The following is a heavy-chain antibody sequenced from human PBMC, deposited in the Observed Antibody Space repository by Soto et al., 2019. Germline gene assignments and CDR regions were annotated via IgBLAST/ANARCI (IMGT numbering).Heavy chain of an antibody. J-gene: IGHJ3*02. CDR1: GGSISSGDYY. CDR2: IYYSGNT. Sequence: QLQLQESGPGLVKPSETLSLTCTVSGGSISSGDYYWGWIRRPPGKGLEYIGNIYYSGNTYYNPSLKSRVTISVHTSKNQFSLSLSSVTAADTAVYYCARRRWFGDTFDILGQGAMVTVSS. V-gene: IGHV4-39*01. CDR3: ARRRWFGDTFDI. D-gene: IGHD3-10*01.